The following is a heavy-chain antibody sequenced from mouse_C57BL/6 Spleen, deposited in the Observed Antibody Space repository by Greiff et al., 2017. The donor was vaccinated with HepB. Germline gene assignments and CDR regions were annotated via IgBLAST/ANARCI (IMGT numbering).Heavy chain of an antibody. J-gene: IGHJ4*01. CDR1: GFTFSSYT. CDR3: ARHLLYDAMDY. D-gene: IGHD2-12*01. Sequence: EVHLVESGGGLVKPGGSLKLSCAASGFTFSSYTMSWARQTPEKRLEWVATISGGGGNTYYPDSVRGRFTISRDNAKNTMYLQMSSLRSEDTALYYCARHLLYDAMDYWGQGTSVTVSS. CDR2: ISGGGGNT. V-gene: IGHV5-9*01.